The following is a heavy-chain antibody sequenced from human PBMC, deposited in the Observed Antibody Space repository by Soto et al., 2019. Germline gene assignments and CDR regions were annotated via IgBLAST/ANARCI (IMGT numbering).Heavy chain of an antibody. CDR3: ARDRDGYDLWSGYYDYYYGMDV. J-gene: IGHJ6*02. D-gene: IGHD3-3*01. CDR1: GYTFTSYY. CDR2: INPSGGST. Sequence: ASVKVSCKASGYTFTSYYMHWVRQAPGQGLEWMGIINPSGGSTSYAQKFQGRVTMTRDTSTSTVYMELSSLRSEDTAVYYCARDRDGYDLWSGYYDYYYGMDVWGQGTTVTVSS. V-gene: IGHV1-46*01.